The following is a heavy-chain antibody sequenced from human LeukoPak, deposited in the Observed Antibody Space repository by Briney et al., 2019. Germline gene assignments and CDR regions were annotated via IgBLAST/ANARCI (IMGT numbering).Heavy chain of an antibody. V-gene: IGHV4-59*01. CDR3: ARFGVAYAMGV. CDR2: IHYSGRA. CDR1: GGSISGYY. Sequence: SETLSLTCTVSGGSISGYYWTWVRQPPGKGLEWIGQIHYSGRADYNPSLKSRITISVDTSKNQMSLKLTSVTAADTAIYYCARFGVAYAMGVWGQGTTVTVSS. J-gene: IGHJ6*02. D-gene: IGHD3-16*01.